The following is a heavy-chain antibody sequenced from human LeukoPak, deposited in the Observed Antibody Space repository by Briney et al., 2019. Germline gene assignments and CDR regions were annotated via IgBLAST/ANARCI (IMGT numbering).Heavy chain of an antibody. D-gene: IGHD4-17*01. CDR3: ARDPAYGALDY. Sequence: PGGSLRLSCVASGFTFSESWMSWVRQAPGRGLQWLGYISPDGNLKSYVDSVKGRFTISRDNARNSVYLQISSLRVEDTSVYYCARDPAYGALDYWGRGTLVAVSS. CDR2: ISPDGNLK. J-gene: IGHJ4*02. CDR1: GFTFSESW. V-gene: IGHV3-7*01.